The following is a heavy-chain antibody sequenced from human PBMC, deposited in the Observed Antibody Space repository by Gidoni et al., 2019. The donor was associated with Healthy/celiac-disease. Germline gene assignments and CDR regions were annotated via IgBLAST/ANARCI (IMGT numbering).Heavy chain of an antibody. CDR3: ARGDGSSGYYYFFDY. CDR1: GGSISRGGYY. J-gene: IGHJ4*02. Sequence: QAQLQESGPGLVKPSQTLSLPCTVSGGSISRGGYYWSWIRQHPGKGLEWIGYIYYSGSTYYNPSLKSRVTISVDTSKNQFSLKLSSVTAADTAVYYCARGDGSSGYYYFFDYWGQGTLVTVSS. D-gene: IGHD3-22*01. V-gene: IGHV4-31*03. CDR2: IYYSGST.